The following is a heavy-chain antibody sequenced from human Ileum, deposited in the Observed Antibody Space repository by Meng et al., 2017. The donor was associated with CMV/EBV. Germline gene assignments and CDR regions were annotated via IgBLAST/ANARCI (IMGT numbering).Heavy chain of an antibody. CDR1: GSFSPYT. CDR3: VTADHHAIKY. V-gene: IGHV4-34*01. CDR2: INQYGST. D-gene: IGHD5-12*01. Sequence: QVLMQEWGAGLLKPSVTLSLTCSLGGSFSPYTWSWIRQAPGKGLEWIGEINQYGSTNFNPSVKSRVTISRDTSKNQFSQRLNSVTAADAAGYYCVTADHHAIKYWGQGTLVTVSS. J-gene: IGHJ4*02.